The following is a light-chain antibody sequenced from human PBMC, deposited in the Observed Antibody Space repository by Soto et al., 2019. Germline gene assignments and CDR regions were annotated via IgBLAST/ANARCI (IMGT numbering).Light chain of an antibody. V-gene: IGKV3-15*01. J-gene: IGKJ1*01. CDR2: GAS. Sequence: EIVMXQXPXTLSVSPGERATLSCRASQSVSGNLAWYQQKPGQAPRLLIYGASTRATGIPARFSGSGSGTEFTLTISSLQSEDFAVYYCQQYNNWPRTFGQGTKVEIK. CDR3: QQYNNWPRT. CDR1: QSVSGN.